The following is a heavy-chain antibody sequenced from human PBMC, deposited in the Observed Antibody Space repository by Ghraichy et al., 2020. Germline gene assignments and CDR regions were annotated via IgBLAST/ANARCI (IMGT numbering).Heavy chain of an antibody. V-gene: IGHV3-49*04. J-gene: IGHJ4*02. CDR1: RFGYGNFA. CDR3: TRDRPIDY. CDR2: IRSEAHGGTT. Sequence: GGSLRLSCRTSRFGYGNFAISYVRQARMQGLEWVGSIRSEAHGGTTEYAASVKGRFTISRDDSKRIAYLQMNSLKTEDTAVYYCTRDRPIDYWGQGTLVTVSS.